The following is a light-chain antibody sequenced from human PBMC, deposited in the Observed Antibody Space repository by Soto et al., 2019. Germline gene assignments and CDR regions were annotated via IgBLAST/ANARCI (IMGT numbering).Light chain of an antibody. CDR1: QSISSY. CDR3: QQSYSTPSIT. Sequence: DLQMTQSPSSLSASXGDRVTITXXXSQSISSYLNWYQQKPGKAPKLLIYAASSLQSGVPSRFSGSGSGTDFTLTISSLQPEDFATYYCQQSYSTPSITFGQGTRLEIK. CDR2: AAS. V-gene: IGKV1-39*01. J-gene: IGKJ5*01.